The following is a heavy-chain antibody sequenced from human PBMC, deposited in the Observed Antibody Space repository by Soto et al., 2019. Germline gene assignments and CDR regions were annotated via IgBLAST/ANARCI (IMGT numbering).Heavy chain of an antibody. CDR2: IYYSGST. CDR1: GGSVSSGSYY. J-gene: IGHJ4*02. D-gene: IGHD6-19*01. V-gene: IGHV4-61*01. Sequence: QVQLQESGPGLVKPSETPSLTCTVSGGSVSSGSYYWSWIRQPPGKGLEWIGYIYYSGSTNYNPSLKSRVTISVDTSKNQFSLKLSSVTAADTAVYYCAREGAGGWYYFDYWGQGTLVTVSS. CDR3: AREGAGGWYYFDY.